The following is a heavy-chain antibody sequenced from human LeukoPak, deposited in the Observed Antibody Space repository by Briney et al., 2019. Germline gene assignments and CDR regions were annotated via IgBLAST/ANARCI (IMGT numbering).Heavy chain of an antibody. Sequence: GGSLRLSCAASGFTVITNDMTWVRQAPGKGLEWVSVLYSDGNTKYADSVQGRFTISRDNSKNTLYLEMNGLSPDDTAVYYCARGVEPLAANTLAYWGQGTLVTVSS. D-gene: IGHD1-14*01. CDR3: ARGVEPLAANTLAY. V-gene: IGHV3-53*01. CDR1: GFTVITND. J-gene: IGHJ4*02. CDR2: LYSDGNT.